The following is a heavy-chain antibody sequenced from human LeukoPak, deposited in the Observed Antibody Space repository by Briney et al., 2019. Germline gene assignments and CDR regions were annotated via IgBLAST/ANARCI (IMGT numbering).Heavy chain of an antibody. J-gene: IGHJ3*02. CDR3: AKSPTVDAAFDI. V-gene: IGHV3-23*01. CDR2: IGYTGDST. CDR1: GFTFSSYA. D-gene: IGHD4-23*01. Sequence: PGGSLRLSCAASGFTFSSYAMNWVRPAPGKGLERVSGIGYTGDSTFYADSVKGRFTVSRDSSKNTLFLHMNSLRAEDTALYYCAKSPTVDAAFDIWRQGTMVTVSS.